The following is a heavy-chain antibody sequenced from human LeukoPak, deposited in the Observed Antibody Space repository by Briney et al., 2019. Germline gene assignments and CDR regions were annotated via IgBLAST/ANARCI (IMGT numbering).Heavy chain of an antibody. V-gene: IGHV1-2*06. CDR1: GYTFTGYY. D-gene: IGHD7-27*01. Sequence: ASVKVSCKASGYTFTGYYMHWVRQAPGQGLEWMGRINPNNGGTNYAQKFQGRVTMTRDTSITTAYMELSRLRSDDTAVYYCARADSSNWGAKYYFDYWGQGALVTVSS. J-gene: IGHJ4*02. CDR2: INPNNGGT. CDR3: ARADSSNWGAKYYFDY.